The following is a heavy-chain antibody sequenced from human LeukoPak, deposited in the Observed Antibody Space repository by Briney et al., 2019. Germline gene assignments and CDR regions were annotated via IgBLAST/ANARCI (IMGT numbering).Heavy chain of an antibody. D-gene: IGHD2-15*01. V-gene: IGHV3-23*01. J-gene: IGHJ4*02. CDR1: GFTFSSYA. CDR2: ISGSGGST. Sequence: GGSLRLSCAASGFTFSSYAMSWVRQAPGKGLEWASAISGSGGSTYYADSVKGRFTISRDNSKNTLYLQMNSLRAEDTAVYYCAKEPGYCSGGSCYHYFDYWGQGTLVTVSS. CDR3: AKEPGYCSGGSCYHYFDY.